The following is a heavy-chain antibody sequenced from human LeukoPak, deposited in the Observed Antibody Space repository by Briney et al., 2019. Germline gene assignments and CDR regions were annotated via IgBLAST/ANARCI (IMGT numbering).Heavy chain of an antibody. CDR2: IYYSGST. Sequence: SETLSLTCAVSGGSISSSSYYWGWIRQPPGKGLEWIGSIYYSGSTYYNPSLKSRVTISVDTSKNQFSLKLSSVTAADTAVYYCARCSLYCSSTSCYSYYYYYMDVWGKGTTVTVSS. CDR3: ARCSLYCSSTSCYSYYYYYMDV. CDR1: GGSISSSSYY. D-gene: IGHD2-2*02. J-gene: IGHJ6*03. V-gene: IGHV4-39*01.